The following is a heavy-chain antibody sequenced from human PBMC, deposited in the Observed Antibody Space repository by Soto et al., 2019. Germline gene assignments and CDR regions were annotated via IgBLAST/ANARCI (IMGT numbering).Heavy chain of an antibody. CDR2: ISWDGGST. CDR3: AKDIEAAAGLPDY. D-gene: IGHD6-13*01. Sequence: DVQLVESGGVVVQPGGSLRLSCAASGFTFDDYTMHWVRQAPGKGLEWVSLISWDGGSTYYADSVKGRFTISRDNSKNSLYLQMNSLRTEDTALYYCAKDIEAAAGLPDYWGQGTLVTVSS. CDR1: GFTFDDYT. V-gene: IGHV3-43*01. J-gene: IGHJ4*02.